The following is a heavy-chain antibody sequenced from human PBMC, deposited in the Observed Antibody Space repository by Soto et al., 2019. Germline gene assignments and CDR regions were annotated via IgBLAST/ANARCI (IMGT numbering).Heavy chain of an antibody. J-gene: IGHJ4*01. Sequence: GGSLRLSCAASGFTFGTYAMHWVRQAPGKGLEWVAVIYYDGSNRYYGDAVKGRFTISRDNSKSTLYLQMSSLRAEDTAVHYCARAFCTNGVCYYFFDYWGHGTLVTVSS. D-gene: IGHD2-8*01. CDR1: GFTFGTYA. V-gene: IGHV3-33*01. CDR3: ARAFCTNGVCYYFFDY. CDR2: IYYDGSNR.